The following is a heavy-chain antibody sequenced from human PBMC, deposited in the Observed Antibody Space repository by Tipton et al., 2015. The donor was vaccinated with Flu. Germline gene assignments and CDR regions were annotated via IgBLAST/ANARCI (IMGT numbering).Heavy chain of an antibody. J-gene: IGHJ4*02. CDR2: VSWDGDRT. CDR3: ARDASSSGWYSS. CDR1: GFTFNHYA. V-gene: IGHV3-43D*04. Sequence: SLRLSCEASGFTFNHYAMHWVRQPPGKGLEWVSLVSWDGDRTYYADSVKGRFTISRDNAKNSVDLQMNSLRVEDTAVYYCARDASSSGWYSSWGQGSLVTVSS. D-gene: IGHD6-19*01.